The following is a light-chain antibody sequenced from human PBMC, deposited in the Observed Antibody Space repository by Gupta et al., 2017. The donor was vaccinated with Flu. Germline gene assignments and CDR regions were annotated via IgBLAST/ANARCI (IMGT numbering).Light chain of an antibody. CDR1: SSDVGGYNY. CDR2: EVS. J-gene: IGLJ2*01. CDR3: RSYTSSSTLVV. Sequence: QSALTQPASVSGSPGPSITISCTGTSSDVGGYNYVSWYQQNPGKAPKLMIYEVSNRPSGVSNRFSGSKSGNTASLTISGLQAEDEADYYCRSYTSSSTLVVFGGGTKLTVL. V-gene: IGLV2-14*01.